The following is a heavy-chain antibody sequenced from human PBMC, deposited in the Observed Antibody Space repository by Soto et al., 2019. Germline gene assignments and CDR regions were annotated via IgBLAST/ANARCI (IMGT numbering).Heavy chain of an antibody. CDR2: INAGNGHT. D-gene: IGHD1-1*01. CDR3: ARSTWTRYYYYMHV. V-gene: IGHV1-3*01. CDR1: GDTFNSYA. Sequence: QVQLVQSGAEVKKPGASVKVSCKASGDTFNSYAMHWVRQAPGQRLEWMGWINAGNGHTTYSQKFQGRVTITRHTSASTAYMELRSLRTEDTAVYYCARSTWTRYYYYMHVWGTGNTVNV. J-gene: IGHJ6*03.